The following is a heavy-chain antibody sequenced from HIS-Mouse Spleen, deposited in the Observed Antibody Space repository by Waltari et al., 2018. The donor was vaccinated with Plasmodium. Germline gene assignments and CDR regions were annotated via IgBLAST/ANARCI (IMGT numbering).Heavy chain of an antibody. CDR1: GFIFSSYS. V-gene: IGHV3-21*01. CDR3: ASRKNWNFDY. Sequence: EVQLVESGGGLVKPGGSLRLSCAASGFIFSSYSMNWVRQAPGKGLEGVSSISSSSTYIYYADSVKGRFTVSRDNAKNSLYLQMNSLRAEDTAVYYCASRKNWNFDYWGQGTLVTVSS. D-gene: IGHD1-1*01. CDR2: ISSSSTYI. J-gene: IGHJ4*02.